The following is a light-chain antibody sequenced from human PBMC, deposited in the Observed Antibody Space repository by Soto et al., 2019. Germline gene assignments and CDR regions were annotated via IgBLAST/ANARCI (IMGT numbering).Light chain of an antibody. Sequence: QSALTQPRSVSGSPGQSVTISCTGTSGDVGGYNYVSWYQQHPGKAPKLIISDVTKRPSGVPDRFSGSRSGNTASLTISGLLAEDEADYYCCSYAGSPYVFGSGTKLTVL. V-gene: IGLV2-11*01. CDR1: SGDVGGYNY. CDR3: CSYAGSPYV. CDR2: DVT. J-gene: IGLJ1*01.